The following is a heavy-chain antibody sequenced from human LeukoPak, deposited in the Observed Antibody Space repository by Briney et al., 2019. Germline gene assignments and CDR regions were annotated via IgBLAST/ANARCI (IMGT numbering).Heavy chain of an antibody. Sequence: AASVKVSCKASGYTFTSYAMHWVRQAPGQRLEWMGWINAGNGNTKYSQKFQGRVTITRDTSASTAYMELSSLRSEDTAVYYCARDQRVTMVRELTPDYWGQGTRITVSS. J-gene: IGHJ4*02. CDR2: INAGNGNT. CDR1: GYTFTSYA. CDR3: ARDQRVTMVRELTPDY. V-gene: IGHV1-3*01. D-gene: IGHD3-10*01.